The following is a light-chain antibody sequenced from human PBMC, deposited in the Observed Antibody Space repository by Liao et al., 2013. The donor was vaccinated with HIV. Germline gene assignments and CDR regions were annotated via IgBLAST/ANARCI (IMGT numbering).Light chain of an antibody. V-gene: IGLV3-1*01. CDR1: KLGDKS. J-gene: IGLJ2*01. Sequence: SYELTQPPSVSVSPGQTASITCSGDKLGDKSPYWYQQKPGQSPVLVINQDTKRPSGIPERLSGSNSGNTATLTISGTQAMDEADYYCQVWDSSSDHPYVVFGGGTKLTVL. CDR2: QDT. CDR3: QVWDSSSDHPYVV.